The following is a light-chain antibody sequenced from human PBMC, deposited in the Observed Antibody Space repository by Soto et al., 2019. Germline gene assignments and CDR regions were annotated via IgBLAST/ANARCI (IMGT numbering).Light chain of an antibody. CDR3: TSYTSSSTLRYV. J-gene: IGLJ1*01. V-gene: IGLV2-14*03. CDR2: DVT. Sequence: QSVLAQPASVSGSPGQSGPISCTGSSSGVGLYNYVSWFQHHPGKAPKLMIYDVTNRPSGVSNRFPGSKSGNTASLTISGLQAEDEADYYCTSYTSSSTLRYVFGTGTKVTVL. CDR1: SSGVGLYNY.